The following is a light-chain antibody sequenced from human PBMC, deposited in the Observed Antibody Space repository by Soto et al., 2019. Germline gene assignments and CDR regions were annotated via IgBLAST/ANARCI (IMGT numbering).Light chain of an antibody. CDR3: QQYNNWPPWT. Sequence: EIVMTQSPATLSVSPGERATLSCRASQSVSSNLAWYQQKPGQAPSLLIYDASNRATGIQARFSGSGSGTEFTLTISSLQSEDFAVYYCQQYNNWPPWTFGQGTKVDI. J-gene: IGKJ1*01. CDR2: DAS. V-gene: IGKV3D-15*01. CDR1: QSVSSN.